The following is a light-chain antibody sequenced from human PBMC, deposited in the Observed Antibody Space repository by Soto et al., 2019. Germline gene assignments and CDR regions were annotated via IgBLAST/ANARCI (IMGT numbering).Light chain of an antibody. Sequence: DIQMTQSPSTLSASVGDRVTITCRASQSISSWLAWYQQKPGKAPKLLIYDASSLESGVPSRFSGSGSGTEFPLTISSLKPDDFATYYCQQYNSYSSTFGQGTKVEIK. CDR3: QQYNSYSST. CDR1: QSISSW. J-gene: IGKJ1*01. V-gene: IGKV1-5*01. CDR2: DAS.